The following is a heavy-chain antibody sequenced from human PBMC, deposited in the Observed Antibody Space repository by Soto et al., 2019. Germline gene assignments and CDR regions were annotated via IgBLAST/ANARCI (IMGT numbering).Heavy chain of an antibody. J-gene: IGHJ6*02. CDR1: GGSITSSEYY. Sequence: SETLSLTCTVSGGSITSSEYYWAWIRQPPGKGLQFVGTIYYSGSSYSNPSLKSRLSMSVDTSKNQFSLTMKSVTAADTGVYYCAREETAWPLAYGLDVWGQGTTVTVSS. CDR2: IYYSGSS. D-gene: IGHD2-21*02. V-gene: IGHV4-39*02. CDR3: AREETAWPLAYGLDV.